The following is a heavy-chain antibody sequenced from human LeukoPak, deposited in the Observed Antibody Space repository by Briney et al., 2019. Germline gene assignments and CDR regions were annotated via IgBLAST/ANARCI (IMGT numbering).Heavy chain of an antibody. J-gene: IGHJ5*02. Sequence: PGGSLRLSCAAAGFTFSEYSMSWVRQAPGKGLEWVSNISSNGRDTQYTDSVKRRFIISRDNSKNTLYLEMNSLRAEDTAVYYCAKGGYTTCFDPWGQGTLVTVSS. CDR2: ISSNGRDT. V-gene: IGHV3-23*01. CDR1: GFTFSEYS. D-gene: IGHD2-15*01. CDR3: AKGGYTTCFDP.